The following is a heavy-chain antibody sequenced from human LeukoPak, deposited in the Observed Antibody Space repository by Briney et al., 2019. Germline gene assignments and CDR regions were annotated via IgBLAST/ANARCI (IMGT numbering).Heavy chain of an antibody. CDR1: GFTFSNYF. D-gene: IGHD6-19*01. CDR2: INSDGSST. Sequence: PGGSLRLSCAASGFTFSNYFMHWVRQAPGKGLVWVSRINSDGSSTTYADSVKGRFTISRDNAKNTLYLQMNSLRAEDTAVYYCAKEVSSSGYYYYYGTDVWGQGTTVTVSS. V-gene: IGHV3-74*01. CDR3: AKEVSSSGYYYYYGTDV. J-gene: IGHJ6*02.